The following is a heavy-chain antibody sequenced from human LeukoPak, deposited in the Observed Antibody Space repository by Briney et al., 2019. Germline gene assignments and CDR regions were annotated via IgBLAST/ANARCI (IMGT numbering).Heavy chain of an antibody. J-gene: IGHJ6*03. D-gene: IGHD3-10*01. CDR1: GGTFSSYA. CDR3: ARVVWFGELSRYYMDV. Sequence: SVKVSCKASGGTFSSYAISWVRQAPGQGLEWMGGIIPIFGTANYAQKFQGRVTITADESTSTAYMELSSLRSEDTAVYYCARVVWFGELSRYYMDVWGKGTTVTVSS. V-gene: IGHV1-69*13. CDR2: IIPIFGTA.